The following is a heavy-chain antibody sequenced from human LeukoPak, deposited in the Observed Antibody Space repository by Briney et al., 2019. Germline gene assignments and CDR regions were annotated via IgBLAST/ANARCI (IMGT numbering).Heavy chain of an antibody. CDR3: ARDREDTYLDV. D-gene: IGHD2-15*01. V-gene: IGHV3-48*03. CDR1: GFTFSSYE. Sequence: GGSLRLSCAASGFTFSSYEMTWVRQAPGKGLEWISYISSSGSTIYYADSVKGRFTISRDNAKNSLFLQMNSLRAEDTALYYCARDREDTYLDVWGKGTTVTVSS. CDR2: ISSSGSTI. J-gene: IGHJ6*03.